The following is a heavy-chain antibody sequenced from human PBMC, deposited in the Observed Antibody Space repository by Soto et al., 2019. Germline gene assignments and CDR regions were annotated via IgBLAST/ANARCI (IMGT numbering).Heavy chain of an antibody. CDR2: INQSGRT. J-gene: IGHJ6*02. Sequence: PSETLSLTCAVYGGSFSNYYWSWIRQPPGKGLEWIGEINQSGRTNYNPSLKSRVTISIGPSKNQFSLRVNSVTAADTAVYYCASIPTTVFYSTFDMDVWGQGTTVTVSS. D-gene: IGHD4-17*01. CDR1: GGSFSNYY. V-gene: IGHV4-34*01. CDR3: ASIPTTVFYSTFDMDV.